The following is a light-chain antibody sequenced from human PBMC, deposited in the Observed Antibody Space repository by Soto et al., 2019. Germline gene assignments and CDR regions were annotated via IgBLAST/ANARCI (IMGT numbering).Light chain of an antibody. J-gene: IGKJ1*01. Sequence: DIQITQSPSTLSASVGYRAITTCRASQSITNWLAWYKQKPGTAPNLLIYDASTLQSGVPSRFGGSGFGTDFTLTISSLQPDDFATYYCQQNNTYWTFGQGTKVDNK. V-gene: IGKV1-5*01. CDR3: QQNNTYWT. CDR2: DAS. CDR1: QSITNW.